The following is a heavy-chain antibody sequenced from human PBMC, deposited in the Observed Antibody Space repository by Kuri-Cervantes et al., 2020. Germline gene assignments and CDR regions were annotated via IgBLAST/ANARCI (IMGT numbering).Heavy chain of an antibody. D-gene: IGHD6-6*01. Sequence: GSLRLSCAASGFSFSDSWMGWVRQAPGRGLEWIGYIYYSGSTNYNPSLKSRVTISVDTSKNQFSLKLSSVTAADTAVYYCARGGPRKYSSSSAAYYMDVWGKGTTVTVSS. CDR3: ARGGPRKYSSSSAAYYMDV. CDR1: GFSFSDS. CDR2: IYYSGST. V-gene: IGHV4-59*12. J-gene: IGHJ6*03.